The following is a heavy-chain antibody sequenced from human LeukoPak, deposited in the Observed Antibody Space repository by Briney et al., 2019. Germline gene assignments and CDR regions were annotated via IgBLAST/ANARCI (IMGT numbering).Heavy chain of an antibody. CDR2: IAPDGSEK. Sequence: GGSLRLSCAASGFSYSAQWMTWVRQAAGKGLEWVAHIAPDGSEKYYLDSVKGRFTISRDNAKNSLYLQMNSLRAEDTAVYYCARDFVAMVRGVLPDYWGQGTLVTVSS. D-gene: IGHD3-10*01. CDR3: ARDFVAMVRGVLPDY. J-gene: IGHJ4*02. V-gene: IGHV3-7*01. CDR1: GFSYSAQW.